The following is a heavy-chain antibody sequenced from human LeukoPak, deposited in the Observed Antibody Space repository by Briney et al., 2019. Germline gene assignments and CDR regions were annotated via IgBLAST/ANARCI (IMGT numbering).Heavy chain of an antibody. D-gene: IGHD3-10*01. J-gene: IGHJ5*02. CDR3: ARVDYGSGSYYNVRLSWFDP. V-gene: IGHV4-34*01. CDR2: IYHSGST. Sequence: SETLSLTCAVYGGSFSDYYWSWIRQPPGKGLEWIGSIYHSGSTYYNPSLKSRVTISVDTSKNQFSLKLSSVTAADTAVYYCARVDYGSGSYYNVRLSWFDPWGQGTLVTVSS. CDR1: GGSFSDYY.